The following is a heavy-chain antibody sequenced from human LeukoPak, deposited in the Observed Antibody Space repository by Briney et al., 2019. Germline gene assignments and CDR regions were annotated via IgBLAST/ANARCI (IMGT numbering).Heavy chain of an antibody. Sequence: SETLSLTCTVSGGSISGYYWSWIRQPPGKALQWIGYINDRGGTDYNPSLKSRVTISVDMSNNQVPLKLSSVTTADTAIYYCARHLPVRAGAARFLDYWGQGTLVTVSS. J-gene: IGHJ4*02. CDR1: GGSISGYY. CDR2: INDRGGT. CDR3: ARHLPVRAGAARFLDY. V-gene: IGHV4-59*08. D-gene: IGHD4/OR15-4a*01.